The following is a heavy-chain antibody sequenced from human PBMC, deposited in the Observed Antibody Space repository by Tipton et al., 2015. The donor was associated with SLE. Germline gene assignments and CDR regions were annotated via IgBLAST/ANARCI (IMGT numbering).Heavy chain of an antibody. CDR1: GGSIGSFY. J-gene: IGHJ6*03. CDR3: ARSGSYPYYYYYMDV. CDR2: IYYTGTT. Sequence: GLVKPSDTLSLTCAVSGGSIGSFYWNWIRQPPGKGLEWIGYIYYTGTTHYNPSLKSRVTFSVDTSKNQFSLKLSSVTAADTAVYYCARSGSYPYYYYYMDVWGKGTTVTVSS. D-gene: IGHD1-26*01. V-gene: IGHV4-59*07.